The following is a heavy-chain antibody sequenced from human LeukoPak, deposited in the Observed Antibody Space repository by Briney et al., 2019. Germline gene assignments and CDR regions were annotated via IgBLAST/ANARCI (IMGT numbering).Heavy chain of an antibody. CDR3: ARARDDYVWGSYRVFDY. D-gene: IGHD3-16*02. J-gene: IGHJ4*02. Sequence: SVKVSCKASGGTFSSYAISWVRQAPGQGLEWMGRIIPILGIANYAQKFQGRVTITADKSTSTAYMELSSLRSEDTAVYYCARARDDYVWGSYRVFDYWGQGTLVTVSS. CDR1: GGTFSSYA. V-gene: IGHV1-69*04. CDR2: IIPILGIA.